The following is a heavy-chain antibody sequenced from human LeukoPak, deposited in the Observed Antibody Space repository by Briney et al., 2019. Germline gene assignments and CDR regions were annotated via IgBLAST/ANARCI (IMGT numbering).Heavy chain of an antibody. CDR1: GGSISSGSYY. Sequence: SETLSLTCTVSGGSISSGSYYWGWIRQPPGKGLEWIGSIYYSGSTYYNPSLKSRVTISVDKSKNQFSLKLSSVTAADTAVYYCARGPKLLWFGELGGLPGAFDIWGQGTMVTVSS. CDR3: ARGPKLLWFGELGGLPGAFDI. CDR2: IYYSGST. D-gene: IGHD3-10*01. V-gene: IGHV4-39*07. J-gene: IGHJ3*02.